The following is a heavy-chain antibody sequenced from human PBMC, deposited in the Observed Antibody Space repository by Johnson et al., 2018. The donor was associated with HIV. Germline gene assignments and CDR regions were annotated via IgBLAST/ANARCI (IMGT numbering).Heavy chain of an antibody. CDR1: GFTFSDAW. Sequence: VQLVESGGGLVKPGGSLRLSCAVSGFTFSDAWMSWVRQAPGKGLEWVSVIYSGGSTYYADSVKGRFTLSRDNSKNTLYLQMNSLRAEDTAVYYCAKGGSSSTAFDIWGQGTMVTVSS. CDR2: IYSGGST. D-gene: IGHD6-6*01. V-gene: IGHV3-66*02. J-gene: IGHJ3*02. CDR3: AKGGSSSTAFDI.